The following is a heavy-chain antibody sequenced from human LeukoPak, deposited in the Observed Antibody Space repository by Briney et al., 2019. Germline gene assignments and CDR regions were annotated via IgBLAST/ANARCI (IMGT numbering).Heavy chain of an antibody. J-gene: IGHJ4*02. CDR1: GFTFSNYV. D-gene: IGHD3-22*01. Sequence: GGTLRLSCVASGFTFSNYVMSWVRQAPGKGLEWVSLISRSAENTYYADSVKGRFTISRDDFENTLYLQMSSLRAEDTAVYYCAKGRGDSGGYPLFDHWGQGTVVTVSS. V-gene: IGHV3-23*01. CDR2: ISRSAENT. CDR3: AKGRGDSGGYPLFDH.